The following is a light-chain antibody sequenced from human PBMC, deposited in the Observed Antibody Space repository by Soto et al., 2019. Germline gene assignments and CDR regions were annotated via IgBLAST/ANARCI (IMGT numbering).Light chain of an antibody. V-gene: IGKV3-15*01. CDR2: GAF. CDR1: QSMTTK. CDR3: QQSYITPWT. Sequence: EVVMTQSPAIVSVSPGERATLSCWASQSMTTKLAWYQQKPGQAPRLLIHGAFTRATGIPARFSGSGSGTDFTLTISSLQPEDFATYDCQQSYITPWTFGQGTKVAI. J-gene: IGKJ1*01.